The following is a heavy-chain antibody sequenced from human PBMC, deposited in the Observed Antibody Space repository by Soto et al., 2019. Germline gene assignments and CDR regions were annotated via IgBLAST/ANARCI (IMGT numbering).Heavy chain of an antibody. Sequence: EVQLVESGGGLVQPGGSLRLSCVASGFTFSTDSMKWVRQAPGKGLEWVAHISTSGATRYYADSVKGRFTISRDNAKTSLYLQMDRLRNEDTAVYYCARFFVSGFDYWGQGTLVTVSS. CDR1: GFTFSTDS. V-gene: IGHV3-48*02. CDR3: ARFFVSGFDY. D-gene: IGHD6-19*01. CDR2: ISTSGATR. J-gene: IGHJ4*02.